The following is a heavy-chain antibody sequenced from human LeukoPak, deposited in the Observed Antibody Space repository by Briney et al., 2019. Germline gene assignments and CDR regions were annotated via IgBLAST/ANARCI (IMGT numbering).Heavy chain of an antibody. CDR1: GFTFSSYW. J-gene: IGHJ6*03. D-gene: IGHD1-1*01. Sequence: GGSLRLSCAASGFTFSSYWMHWVRQTPGKGLVWVSRIKSDGSSPSYADSVKGRFTISRDNAKNSLYLQMNSLRAEDTAVYYCARVEYYYYYYMDVWGKGTTVTVSS. CDR3: ARVEYYYYYYMDV. CDR2: IKSDGSSP. V-gene: IGHV3-74*01.